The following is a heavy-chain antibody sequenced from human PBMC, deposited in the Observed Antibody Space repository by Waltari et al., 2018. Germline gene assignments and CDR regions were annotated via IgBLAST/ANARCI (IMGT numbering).Heavy chain of an antibody. Sequence: QVQLVQSGAEVKKPGSSVKVSCKASGGTFSSYAISWVRQAPGQGLEWMGGIIPIFGTANYAKKFQGRVTITADESTSTAYMELSSLRSEDTAVYYCARSKDIVVVPAATPHNWFDPWGQGTLVTVSS. CDR3: ARSKDIVVVPAATPHNWFDP. D-gene: IGHD2-2*02. V-gene: IGHV1-69*01. J-gene: IGHJ5*02. CDR2: IIPIFGTA. CDR1: GGTFSSYA.